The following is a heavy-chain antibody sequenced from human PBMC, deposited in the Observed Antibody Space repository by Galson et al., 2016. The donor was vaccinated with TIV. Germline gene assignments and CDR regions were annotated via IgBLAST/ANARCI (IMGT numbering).Heavy chain of an antibody. J-gene: IGHJ4*02. CDR2: INSIFRIA. CDR1: GGTFSSYA. D-gene: IGHD6-25*01. Sequence: SVKVSCKVSGGTFSSYAISCVRQAPGQGLEWMGGINSIFRIANYAQKFQARVTITADESTSTAYMELSSLRSEDTAVYFCARAAGHSATGDYPAFWGQGTLVTGSS. CDR3: ARAAGHSATGDYPAF. V-gene: IGHV1-69*13.